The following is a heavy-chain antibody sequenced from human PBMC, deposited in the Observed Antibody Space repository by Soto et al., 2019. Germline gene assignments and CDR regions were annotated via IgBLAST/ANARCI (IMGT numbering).Heavy chain of an antibody. CDR1: GFTFSTYA. V-gene: IGHV3-64*01. D-gene: IGHD3-9*01. CDR2: ISSNGGAT. Sequence: EVQLVESGGGLVQPGGSLRLSCAASGFTFSTYAMHWVRQAPGKGLEYVSTISSNGGATYYASSVQGRFTISRDNSKSTLYRQMGGLRAENMAVYYCARGTGYLSGYFGYWGQGTLVTVAS. J-gene: IGHJ4*02. CDR3: ARGTGYLSGYFGY.